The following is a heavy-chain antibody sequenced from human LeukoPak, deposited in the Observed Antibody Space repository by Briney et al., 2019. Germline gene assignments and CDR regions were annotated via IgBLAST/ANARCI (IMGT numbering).Heavy chain of an antibody. V-gene: IGHV3-74*01. CDR1: GFTFSSYW. CDR3: ARESGYAVGDY. Sequence: GGSLRLSCAASGFTFSSYWMHWVRQAPGKGLVWVSRINSDGSRTTYADSVKGRFTISRDNFKNTLFLQMNTLRAEDTAVYYCARESGYAVGDYWGQGTLVTVSS. D-gene: IGHD5-12*01. CDR2: INSDGSRT. J-gene: IGHJ4*02.